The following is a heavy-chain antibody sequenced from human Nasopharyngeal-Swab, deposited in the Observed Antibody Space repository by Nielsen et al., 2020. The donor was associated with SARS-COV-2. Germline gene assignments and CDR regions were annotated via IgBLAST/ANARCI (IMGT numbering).Heavy chain of an antibody. D-gene: IGHD1-26*01. Sequence: SLNISCVASGFTFDEYAMHWVRQAPGKGLEWGSGISWNSGTIAYADSVRGRFTFSRDNGKSSLYLQMNSLRPEDTAFYYCVKGSSSGSYPNWFDPWGQGTLVTVSS. J-gene: IGHJ5*02. CDR2: ISWNSGTI. CDR1: GFTFDEYA. CDR3: VKGSSSGSYPNWFDP. V-gene: IGHV3-9*01.